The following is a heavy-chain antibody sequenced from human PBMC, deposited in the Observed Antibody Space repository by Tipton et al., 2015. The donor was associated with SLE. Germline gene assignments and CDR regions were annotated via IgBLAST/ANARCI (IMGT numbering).Heavy chain of an antibody. V-gene: IGHV4-39*07. CDR3: AREGDHYGAGSSSYYYYMDA. Sequence: TLSLTCTVSGASVSSDSYYWSWIRQPAGKGLEWIGSIYHSGGTYYNPSLKSRVTISVDTSKNQFSLKLSSVTDADTGVYYCAREGDHYGAGSSSYYYYMDAWGKGTTVIISS. J-gene: IGHJ6*03. CDR2: IYHSGGT. D-gene: IGHD3-10*01. CDR1: GASVSSDSYY.